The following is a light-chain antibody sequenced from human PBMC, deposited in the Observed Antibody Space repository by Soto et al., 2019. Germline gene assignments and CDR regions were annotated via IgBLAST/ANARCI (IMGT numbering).Light chain of an antibody. CDR2: DVT. V-gene: IGLV2-14*03. Sequence: QSVLTQPASVSGSPGQSLTISCTGTSSDIGDYNYVSWYQQHPGKAPKLVIYDVTNRPSGVSNRFSGSKSGNTASLAISGVQAEDEADYYCSSYTSSRSVVFGGGTKLTVL. J-gene: IGLJ2*01. CDR3: SSYTSSRSVV. CDR1: SSDIGDYNY.